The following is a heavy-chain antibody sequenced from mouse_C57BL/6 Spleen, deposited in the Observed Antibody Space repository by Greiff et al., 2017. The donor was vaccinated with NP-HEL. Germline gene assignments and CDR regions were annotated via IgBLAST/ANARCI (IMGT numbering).Heavy chain of an antibody. Sequence: DVMLVESGGGLVKPGGSLKLSCAASGFTFSDYGMHWVRQAPEKGLEWVAYISSGSSTIYYADTVKGRFTISRDNAKNTLFLQMTSLRSEDTAMYYCARNGGSAWFAYWGQGTLVTVSA. CDR3: ARNGGSAWFAY. CDR2: ISSGSSTI. V-gene: IGHV5-17*01. CDR1: GFTFSDYG. J-gene: IGHJ3*01. D-gene: IGHD1-1*02.